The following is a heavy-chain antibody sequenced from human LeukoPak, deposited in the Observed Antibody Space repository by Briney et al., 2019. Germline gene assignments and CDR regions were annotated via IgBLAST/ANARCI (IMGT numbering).Heavy chain of an antibody. CDR1: GYSFTAYY. CDR2: ISPNTGGT. CDR3: ARGPQKIYCDTTTCLTDY. Sequence: ASVKVSCKASGYSFTAYYIHWVRQAPGQGPEWMGWISPNTGGTNYAQKFQGRATMTRDTSISTAYMELSRLRSDDTAVFYCARGPQKIYCDTTTCLTDYWGQGTLVTVSS. J-gene: IGHJ4*02. V-gene: IGHV1-2*02. D-gene: IGHD2-2*01.